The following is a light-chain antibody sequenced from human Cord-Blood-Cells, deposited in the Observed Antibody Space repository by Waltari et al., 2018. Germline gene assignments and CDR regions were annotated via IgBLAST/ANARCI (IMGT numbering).Light chain of an antibody. CDR2: HVS. CDR3: SSYTSSSTYV. Sequence: QSALTQPASVSGSPGQSIPISCTGTSSDVGGYNYVSWYQQHPGKAPKLIIYHVSKRPSGVSSRFSGSKSGNTASLTISGLQAEDEADYYCSSYTSSSTYVFGTGTKVTVL. CDR1: SSDVGGYNY. J-gene: IGLJ1*01. V-gene: IGLV2-14*01.